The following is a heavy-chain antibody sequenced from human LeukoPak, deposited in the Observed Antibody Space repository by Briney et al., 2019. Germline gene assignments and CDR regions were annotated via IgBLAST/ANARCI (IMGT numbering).Heavy chain of an antibody. Sequence: SETLSLTRTVSGGSFSNYYWSWIRQPPGKGLEWIGNIHYSGSTIYNPSLKSRVTISIDMSKSQFSLRLSSVTAVDTAVYYCARVSGATITTYYGVDVWGQGTTVTVS. D-gene: IGHD5-12*01. CDR2: IHYSGST. V-gene: IGHV4-59*01. CDR3: ARVSGATITTYYGVDV. J-gene: IGHJ6*02. CDR1: GGSFSNYY.